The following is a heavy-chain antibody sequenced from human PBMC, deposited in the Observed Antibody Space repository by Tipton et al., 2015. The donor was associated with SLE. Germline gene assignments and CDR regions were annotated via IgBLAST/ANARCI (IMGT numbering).Heavy chain of an antibody. Sequence: SLRLSCAASGFTFSSYAMSWVRQAPGKGLEWVSAISGSGGSTYYTDSVKVRFTISRDNSKNTLYLQMNSLRAEDTAVYYCAKDPLYCTGGVCGDYWGQGTLVTVSS. D-gene: IGHD2-8*02. CDR1: GFTFSSYA. J-gene: IGHJ4*02. V-gene: IGHV3-23*01. CDR2: ISGSGGST. CDR3: AKDPLYCTGGVCGDY.